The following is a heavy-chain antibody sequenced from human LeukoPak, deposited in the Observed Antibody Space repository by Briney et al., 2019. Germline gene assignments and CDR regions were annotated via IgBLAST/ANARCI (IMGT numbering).Heavy chain of an antibody. Sequence: GGSLRLSCAASGFTFSSYGMHWVRQAPGKGLEWVAVISYGGSNKYYADSVKGRFTISRDNSKNTLYLQMNSLRAEDTAVYYCASSQGCSGGSCYSVGMDVWGQGTTVTVSS. CDR1: GFTFSSYG. V-gene: IGHV3-30*03. J-gene: IGHJ6*02. CDR3: ASSQGCSGGSCYSVGMDV. D-gene: IGHD2-15*01. CDR2: ISYGGSNK.